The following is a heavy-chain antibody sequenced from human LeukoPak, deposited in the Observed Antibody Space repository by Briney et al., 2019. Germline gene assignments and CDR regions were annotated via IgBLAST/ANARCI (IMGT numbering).Heavy chain of an antibody. D-gene: IGHD3-22*01. Sequence: GGSLRLSCAASGFIFSSYAMHWVRQAPGKGLEWVAVISYDGSNKYYADSVKGRFTISRDNSLNTLYVQMNSLRVEDTAVYFCATGSGYYYGHWGQGTLVTVSS. V-gene: IGHV3-30*04. CDR1: GFIFSSYA. J-gene: IGHJ4*02. CDR2: ISYDGSNK. CDR3: ATGSGYYYGH.